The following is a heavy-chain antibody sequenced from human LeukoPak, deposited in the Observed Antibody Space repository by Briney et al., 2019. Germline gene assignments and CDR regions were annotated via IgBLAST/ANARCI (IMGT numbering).Heavy chain of an antibody. CDR3: VRGMSLSWIQLGQWFDP. J-gene: IGHJ5*02. D-gene: IGHD5-18*01. CDR1: GYSISSDYY. Sequence: SETLSLTCTVSGYSISSDYYWGWIRQPPGKGLEWIGSIYHSGSTYYNPSLKSRVTISVDTSKNQFSLNLSSVTAADTAVYYCVRGMSLSWIQLGQWFDPWGQGTLVTVSS. CDR2: IYHSGST. V-gene: IGHV4-38-2*02.